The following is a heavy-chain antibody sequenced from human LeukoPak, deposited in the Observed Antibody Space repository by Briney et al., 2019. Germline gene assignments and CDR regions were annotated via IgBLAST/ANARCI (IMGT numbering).Heavy chain of an antibody. CDR2: INPKTGGT. J-gene: IGHJ2*01. CDR3: ARDRENWYFDL. Sequence: ASVKVSCKASGYTFTGYYIHWVRQAPGQGLEWMGWINPKTGGTNYAQQFQGRVTMTRDTSISTAYMELTRLRSDDTAVYYCARDRENWYFDLWGRGTLVTVSS. D-gene: IGHD3-10*01. CDR1: GYTFTGYY. V-gene: IGHV1-2*02.